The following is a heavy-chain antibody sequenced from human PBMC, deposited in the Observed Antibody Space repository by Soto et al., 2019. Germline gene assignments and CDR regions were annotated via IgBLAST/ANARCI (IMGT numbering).Heavy chain of an antibody. J-gene: IGHJ6*02. V-gene: IGHV3-30-3*01. CDR3: ARVKSTSGPPVPYYGMDV. D-gene: IGHD3-16*01. Sequence: GGSLRLSCAASGFTFGSYAMHWARQAPGKGLEWVAVISYDGSNKYYADSVKGRFTISRDNSKNTLYLQMNSLRAEDTAVYYCARVKSTSGPPVPYYGMDVWGQGTTVTVSS. CDR2: ISYDGSNK. CDR1: GFTFGSYA.